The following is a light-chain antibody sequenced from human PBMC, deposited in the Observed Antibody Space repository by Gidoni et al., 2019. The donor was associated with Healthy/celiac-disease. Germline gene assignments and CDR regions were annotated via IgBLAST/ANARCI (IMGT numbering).Light chain of an antibody. CDR2: QDS. CDR1: KLGDKY. J-gene: IGLJ2*01. Sequence: SYELTQPPSVSVSPGQTASITCSGAKLGDKYACWYQQKPGQSPVLVIYQDSKRPSGIPERFSGSNSGNTATLTISGTQAMDEADYYCQAWDSSYVVFGGGTTLTVL. V-gene: IGLV3-1*01. CDR3: QAWDSSYVV.